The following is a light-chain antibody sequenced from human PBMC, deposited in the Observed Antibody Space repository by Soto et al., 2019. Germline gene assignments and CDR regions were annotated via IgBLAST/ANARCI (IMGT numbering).Light chain of an antibody. J-gene: IGLJ3*02. V-gene: IGLV7-43*01. CDR2: RTS. CDR3: VLLYGGAWV. CDR1: TGAVTSDYY. Sequence: QTVVTQEPSLTVSPGGTVTLTCALTTGAVTSDYYPNWFQGKPGQALRTLIYRTSNKHSWTPARFSGSLLGGKAALTLSGVQPEDEADYYCVLLYGGAWVFGGGTKLTVL.